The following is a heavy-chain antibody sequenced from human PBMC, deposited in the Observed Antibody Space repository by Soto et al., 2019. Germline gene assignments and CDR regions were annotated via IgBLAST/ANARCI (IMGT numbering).Heavy chain of an antibody. CDR1: GFSFSNYA. J-gene: IGHJ4*02. CDR2: ISGSGDST. Sequence: ESGGGLVQPGGSLRLSCAASGFSFSNYAMSWVRQAPGKGLEWVSGISGSGDSTYYADSVKGRFTISRDNSKNTLYLQMNSLRAEDTAVYYCAKDGPGSNLGDFDYWGQGTLVTVSS. V-gene: IGHV3-23*01. CDR3: AKDGPGSNLGDFDY. D-gene: IGHD6-13*01.